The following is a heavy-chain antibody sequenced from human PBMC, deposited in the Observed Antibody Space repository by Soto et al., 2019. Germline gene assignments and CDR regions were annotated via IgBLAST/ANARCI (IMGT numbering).Heavy chain of an antibody. D-gene: IGHD7-27*01. CDR1: GYTFTSYG. V-gene: IGHV1-18*03. J-gene: IGHJ6*02. Sequence: QVQLVQSGAEVKKPGASVKVSCKASGYTFTSYGISWVRQAPGQGLEWMGWISAYNGNTNYAQKLQGRVTMTTDTRPITAYMWLRSLRADDMAVYYWESDGDDVPYYYYGMGVWGQGTMVTVSS. CDR2: ISAYNGNT. CDR3: ESDGDDVPYYYYGMGV.